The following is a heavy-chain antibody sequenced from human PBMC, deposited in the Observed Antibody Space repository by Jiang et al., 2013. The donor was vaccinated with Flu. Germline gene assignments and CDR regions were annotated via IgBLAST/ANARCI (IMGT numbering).Heavy chain of an antibody. V-gene: IGHV3-30*18. CDR1: TFSSYG. J-gene: IGHJ1*01. CDR2: IPYDGSNK. D-gene: IGHD6-19*01. Sequence: TFSSYGMHWGPPGSRRRGWRWVAVIPYDGSNKYYADSMKGRFTISRDNSKNTLYLQMNSLRAEDTAVYYCVKDSYSSGWFSEYFQFWGQGTLVTVSS. CDR3: VKDSYSSGWFSEYFQF.